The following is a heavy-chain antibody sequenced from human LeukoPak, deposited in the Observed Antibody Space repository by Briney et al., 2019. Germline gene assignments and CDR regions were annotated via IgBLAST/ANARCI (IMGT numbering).Heavy chain of an antibody. CDR2: IYSGGST. D-gene: IGHD3-22*01. CDR1: GFTVSSNY. CDR3: ARVLSGSWDWFDP. V-gene: IGHV3-66*01. J-gene: IGHJ5*02. Sequence: GGSLRLSCAASGFTVSSNYMSWVRQAPGKGLEWVSVIYSGGSTYYADPVKGRFTISRDNSKNTLYLQMNSLRAEDTAVYYCARVLSGSWDWFDPWGQGTLVTVSS.